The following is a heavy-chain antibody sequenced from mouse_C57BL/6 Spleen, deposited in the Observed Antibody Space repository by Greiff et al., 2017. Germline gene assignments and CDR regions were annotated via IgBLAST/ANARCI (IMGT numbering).Heavy chain of an antibody. Sequence: VQLQQPGAELVMPGASVKLSCKASGYTFTSYWMHWVKQRPGQGLEWIGEIDPSDSYTYYNQKFKGKSTLTVDKSSSTAYMQLSSLTSEDSAVYDCARSGYFDDWGQGTTLTVSS. D-gene: IGHD3-1*01. CDR1: GYTFTSYW. CDR2: IDPSDSYT. CDR3: ARSGYFDD. J-gene: IGHJ2*01. V-gene: IGHV1-69*01.